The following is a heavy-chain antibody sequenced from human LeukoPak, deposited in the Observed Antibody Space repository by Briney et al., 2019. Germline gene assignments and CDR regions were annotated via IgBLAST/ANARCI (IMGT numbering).Heavy chain of an antibody. CDR1: GYPFISTG. Sequence: ASVKVSCKASGYPFISTGINWLRQAPGHGLEWMGWISPYNGNTNFAQQFQNRLTLTTDTSSRTSFMELKSLRYEDTATYYCARDHGGFWSGSAGFWGQGTLLTASS. CDR3: ARDHGGFWSGSAGF. CDR2: ISPYNGNT. V-gene: IGHV1-18*01. D-gene: IGHD3-3*01. J-gene: IGHJ4*02.